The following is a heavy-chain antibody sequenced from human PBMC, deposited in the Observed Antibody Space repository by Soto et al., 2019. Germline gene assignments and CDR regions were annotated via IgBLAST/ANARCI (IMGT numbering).Heavy chain of an antibody. CDR3: ARVESGSYTVDAFDI. D-gene: IGHD1-26*01. J-gene: IGHJ3*02. CDR1: GGTFSSYA. Sequence: GASVKVSCKASGGTFSSYANSWVRQAPGQGLEWMGGIIPIFGTANYAQKFQGRVTITADESTSTAYMELSSLRSEDTAVYYCARVESGSYTVDAFDIWGQGTMVTVSS. CDR2: IIPIFGTA. V-gene: IGHV1-69*13.